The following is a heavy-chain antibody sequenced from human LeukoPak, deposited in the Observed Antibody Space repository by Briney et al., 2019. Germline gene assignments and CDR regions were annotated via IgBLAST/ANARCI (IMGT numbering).Heavy chain of an antibody. J-gene: IGHJ4*02. CDR1: GFTVSSKY. CDR3: ARAADTVATAPDY. V-gene: IGHV3-53*01. D-gene: IGHD5-12*01. Sequence: PGGSLRLSCAASGFTVSSKYMSWVRQAPGKGLEWVSVMYNDGSTQYSESVKGRFTISRDNSKNTLYLQMNSLTAEDTAVYYCARAADTVATAPDYSGQGTLVTVSS. CDR2: MYNDGST.